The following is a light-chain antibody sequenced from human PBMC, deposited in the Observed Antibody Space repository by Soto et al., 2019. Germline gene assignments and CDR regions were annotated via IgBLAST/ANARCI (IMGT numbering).Light chain of an antibody. CDR2: GAS. V-gene: IGKV3D-15*01. CDR1: QSISDP. Sequence: EVVMTQSPATLSVSPGGRATLSCRASQSISDPLAWYRQKPGQAPRILIHGASARAPGFPARFSGSGAGTDCTLTISSLQSEDVAVDSCQQYNDSPWTFGQGTKV. J-gene: IGKJ1*01. CDR3: QQYNDSPWT.